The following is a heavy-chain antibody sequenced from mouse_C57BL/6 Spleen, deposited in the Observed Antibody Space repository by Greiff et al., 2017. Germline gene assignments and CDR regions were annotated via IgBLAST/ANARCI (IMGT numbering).Heavy chain of an antibody. J-gene: IGHJ3*01. Sequence: EVTLVESGGGLVKPGGSLKLSCAASGFTFSAYGMHWVRQAPEKGLGWVAYISSGSSTIYYADTVKGRFTISRDNAKNTLFLQMTSLGSEETAMYYCARRGTTVVEAFADWGKGTLVTVSA. V-gene: IGHV5-17*01. CDR2: ISSGSSTI. CDR3: ARRGTTVVEAFAD. D-gene: IGHD1-1*01. CDR1: GFTFSAYG.